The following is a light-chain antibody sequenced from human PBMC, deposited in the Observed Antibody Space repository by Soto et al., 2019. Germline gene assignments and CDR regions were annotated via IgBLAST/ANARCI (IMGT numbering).Light chain of an antibody. V-gene: IGKV1-5*03. CDR2: KAS. CDR3: QQYNSYPST. CDR1: QSISTW. J-gene: IGKJ4*01. Sequence: DIQMTQSPSTLSASVGDRVTITCRASQSISTWLAWYQQKSGQAPNLLIHKASSLQSGVPSRFSGSGSGTEFTLTISSLQPDDFATYYCQQYNSYPSTFGGGTKV.